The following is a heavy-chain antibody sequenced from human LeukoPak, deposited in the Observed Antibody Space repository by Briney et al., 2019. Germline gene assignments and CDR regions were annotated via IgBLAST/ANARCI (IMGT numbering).Heavy chain of an antibody. J-gene: IGHJ4*02. CDR1: GFTFSSYG. CDR2: IWYDGSNK. Sequence: GGFLRLSCAASGFTFSSYGMHWVRQAPGKGLEWVAVIWYDGSNKYYADSVKGRFTISRDNSKNTLYLQMNSLRAEDTAVYYCARDGGYCSGGSCYWRPYFDYWGQGTLVTVSS. CDR3: ARDGGYCSGGSCYWRPYFDY. D-gene: IGHD2-15*01. V-gene: IGHV3-33*01.